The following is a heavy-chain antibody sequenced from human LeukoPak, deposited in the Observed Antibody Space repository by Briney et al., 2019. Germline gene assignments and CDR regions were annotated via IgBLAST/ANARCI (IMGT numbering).Heavy chain of an antibody. CDR3: ARDQNIGKPYLDN. Sequence: GGSLRLSCAASGFTFSSYGMHWVRQAPGKGLEWVAVIWYDGSNKYYADSVQGRFTISRDNSKNTLYVQMDSLRAEDTAVYYCARDQNIGKPYLDNFGQGTLVSVS. V-gene: IGHV3-33*01. J-gene: IGHJ4*02. CDR1: GFTFSSYG. D-gene: IGHD1-14*01. CDR2: IWYDGSNK.